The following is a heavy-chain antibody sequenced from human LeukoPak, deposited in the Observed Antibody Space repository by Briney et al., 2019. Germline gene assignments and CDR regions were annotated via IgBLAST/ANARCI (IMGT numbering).Heavy chain of an antibody. CDR1: GFTFSSYG. D-gene: IGHD5-12*01. V-gene: IGHV3-30*03. J-gene: IGHJ4*02. CDR3: ARGLPIDY. CDR2: ISYDGSNK. Sequence: GGSLRLSCAASGFTFSSYGMHWVRQAPGKGLEWVAVISYDGSNKYYADSVKGRFTISRDNSKSTLYLQMNSLRAEDTAVYYCARGLPIDYWGQGTLVTVSS.